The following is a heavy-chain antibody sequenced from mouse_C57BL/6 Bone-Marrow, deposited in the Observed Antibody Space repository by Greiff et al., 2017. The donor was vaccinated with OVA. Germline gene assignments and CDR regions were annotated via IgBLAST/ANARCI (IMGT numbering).Heavy chain of an antibody. CDR2: IHPNSGST. J-gene: IGHJ2*01. CDR1: GYTFTSYW. CDR3: ARGWLLLFDY. V-gene: IGHV1-64*01. D-gene: IGHD2-3*01. Sequence: VKLKQPGAELVKPGASVKLSCKASGYTFTSYWMHWVKQRPGQGLEWIGMIHPNSGSTNYNEKFKSKATLTVDKSSSTAYMQLSSLTSEDSAVYYCARGWLLLFDYWGQGTTLTVSS.